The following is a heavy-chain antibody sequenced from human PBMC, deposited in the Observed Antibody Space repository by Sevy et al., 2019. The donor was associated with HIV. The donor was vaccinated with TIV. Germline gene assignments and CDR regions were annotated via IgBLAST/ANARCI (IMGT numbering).Heavy chain of an antibody. D-gene: IGHD6-13*01. CDR2: INYSGST. Sequence: SETLSLTCTVSGGSISSYYWSWIQQPPGKELEWIGYINYSGSTNYNPSLKSRVTISVDTSKNQFSLKLSSVTAADTAVYYCVSSMAAAGFDYWGQGTLVTVSS. CDR1: GGSISSYY. CDR3: VSSMAAAGFDY. J-gene: IGHJ4*02. V-gene: IGHV4-59*01.